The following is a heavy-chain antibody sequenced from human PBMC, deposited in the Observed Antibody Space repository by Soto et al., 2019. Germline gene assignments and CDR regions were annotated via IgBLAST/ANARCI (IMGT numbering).Heavy chain of an antibody. D-gene: IGHD2-8*01. CDR1: GYTFTSYA. CDR3: ARDSAAVMYGMDV. V-gene: IGHV1-3*01. J-gene: IGHJ6*02. Sequence: WASVKVSCKASGYTFTSYAMHWVRQAPGQRLEWMGWINAGNGNAKYSQKFQGRVTITRDTSASTAYMELSSLRSEDTAVYYCARDSAAVMYGMDVWGQGTTVTVSS. CDR2: INAGNGNA.